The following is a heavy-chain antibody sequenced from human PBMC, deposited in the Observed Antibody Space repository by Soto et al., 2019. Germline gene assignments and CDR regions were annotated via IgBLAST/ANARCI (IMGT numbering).Heavy chain of an antibody. CDR2: ISYDGTNK. J-gene: IGHJ4*02. CDR1: GFSFSISP. D-gene: IGHD7-27*01. V-gene: IGHV3-30-3*01. CDR3: ARDPKTSGGQHWAFNYFDS. Sequence: GGSLRLSCAASGFSFSISPMHWVRQAPGKGPEWVALISYDGTNKFYADSVKGRFTISRDNSKSTHYLQVDSLRPEDAAVYYCARDPKTSGGQHWAFNYFDSWGRGTLVTSPQ.